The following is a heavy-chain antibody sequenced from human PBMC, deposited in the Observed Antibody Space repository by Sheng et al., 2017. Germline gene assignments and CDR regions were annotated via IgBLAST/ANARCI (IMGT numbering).Heavy chain of an antibody. D-gene: IGHD2-2*01. J-gene: IGHJ4*02. V-gene: IGHV1-18*01. CDR2: ISVYNVNT. Sequence: QVQLVQSGAEVKKPGASVKVSCKAYGYTFTSYGISWVRQAPGQGLEWIGWISVYNVNTYSAQKVQGRVTMTTDTSTSTVYMELMSLRSDDTAVYYCARTALDCRSSSCYEYWGQGTLVTVSS. CDR1: GYTFTSYG. CDR3: ARTALDCRSSSCYEY.